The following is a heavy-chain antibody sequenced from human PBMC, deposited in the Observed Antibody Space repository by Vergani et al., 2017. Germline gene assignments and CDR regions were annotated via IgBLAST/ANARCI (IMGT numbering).Heavy chain of an antibody. J-gene: IGHJ4*02. CDR1: GGSFSGYY. CDR2: ISYSGDT. V-gene: IGHV4-34*01. D-gene: IGHD2-2*01. CDR3: ARXSCSSTSCYQPFDY. Sequence: QVQLQQWGAGLLKPSETLSLTCAVYGGSFSGYYWSWIRQTPGKGLEWIGQISYSGDTNYSPSLTSRLTISIDTSKNQFSLKVNSVTAADTAMYYCARXSCSSTSCYQPFDYWGQGTLVIVSS.